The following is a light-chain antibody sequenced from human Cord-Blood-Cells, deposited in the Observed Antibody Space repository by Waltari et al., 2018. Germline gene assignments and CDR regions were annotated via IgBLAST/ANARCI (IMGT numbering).Light chain of an antibody. CDR2: DAS. Sequence: DIQMTQSPSTLSASVGHSVTITCRASQSISSWLAWYQQKPGKAPKLLIYDASSLESGVPSRFSGSGSGTEFTLTISSLQPDDFATYYCQQYNSYPLTFGGGTKVEIK. CDR1: QSISSW. V-gene: IGKV1-5*01. CDR3: QQYNSYPLT. J-gene: IGKJ4*01.